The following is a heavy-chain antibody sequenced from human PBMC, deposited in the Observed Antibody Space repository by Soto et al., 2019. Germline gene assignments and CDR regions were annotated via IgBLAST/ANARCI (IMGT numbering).Heavy chain of an antibody. CDR1: GYTFTSYA. CDR3: ARSIVVVTAADY. V-gene: IGHV1-3*01. Sequence: VQLVQSGAEVKKPGASGKVSCKASGYTFTSYAMHWVRQAPGQRLEWMGWINAGNGNTKYSQKFQGRVTITRDTSASTAYMELSSLRSEDTAVYYCARSIVVVTAADYWGQGTLVTVSS. D-gene: IGHD2-21*02. J-gene: IGHJ4*02. CDR2: INAGNGNT.